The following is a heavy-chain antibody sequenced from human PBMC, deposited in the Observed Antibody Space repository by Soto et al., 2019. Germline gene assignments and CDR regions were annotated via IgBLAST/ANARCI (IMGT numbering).Heavy chain of an antibody. CDR2: IYSCGST. CDR1: GFTVSSNY. D-gene: IGHD3-22*01. CDR3: ERASHYYDSSGYKAHQFDY. Sequence: GSLRLAGSASGFTVSSNYMSWVRQAPGKGLEWVSVIYSCGSTYYADSVKGRFTISRDNSKNTLYLQMNSLRAEDTAVYYCERASHYYDSSGYKAHQFDYWGQGTLVTVYS. V-gene: IGHV3-53*01. J-gene: IGHJ4*02.